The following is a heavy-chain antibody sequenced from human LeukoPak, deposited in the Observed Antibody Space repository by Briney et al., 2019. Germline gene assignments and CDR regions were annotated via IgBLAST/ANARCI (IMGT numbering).Heavy chain of an antibody. D-gene: IGHD2-21*02. CDR2: ISGNGGTT. CDR3: AKYFACGGDCSLPYYFDY. V-gene: IGHV3-23*01. J-gene: IGHJ4*02. Sequence: GGSLRLSCAASGFTFSSYVMSWVRQAPGKGLEWVSAISGNGGTTYYADSVKGRFTISRDNSKNTLYLQMNSLRAEDTAIYYCAKYFACGGDCSLPYYFDYWGQGTLVTVSS. CDR1: GFTFSSYV.